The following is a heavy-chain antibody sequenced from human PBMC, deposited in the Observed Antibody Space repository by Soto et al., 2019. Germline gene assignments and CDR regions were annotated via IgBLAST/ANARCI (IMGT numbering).Heavy chain of an antibody. J-gene: IGHJ3*02. CDR2: IYYSGST. Sequence: QVQLQESGTGLVKPSETLSLTCTVSGGSISSYYWSWIRQPPGKGLEWIGYIYYSGSTNYNPSLKSRFTISVDTSKNQFSLKLSSVTAAYTAVYYCAMRYGYSFDIWGQGTMVTVSS. CDR1: GGSISSYY. CDR3: AMRYGYSFDI. V-gene: IGHV4-59*01. D-gene: IGHD4-17*01.